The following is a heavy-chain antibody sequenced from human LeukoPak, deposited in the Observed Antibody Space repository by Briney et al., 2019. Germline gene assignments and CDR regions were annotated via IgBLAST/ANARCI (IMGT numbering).Heavy chain of an antibody. J-gene: IGHJ3*02. CDR2: ISGSGGST. D-gene: IGHD3-16*01. V-gene: IGHV3-23*01. Sequence: GGSLRLSCAASGFTFSSYAMSWVRQAPGKGLEWVSAISGSGGSTYYADSVKGRFTISRDNSKNTLYLQMNSLRAEDTAVYYCAKNHPAYVPATDAFDIWGQGTMVTVSS. CDR1: GFTFSSYA. CDR3: AKNHPAYVPATDAFDI.